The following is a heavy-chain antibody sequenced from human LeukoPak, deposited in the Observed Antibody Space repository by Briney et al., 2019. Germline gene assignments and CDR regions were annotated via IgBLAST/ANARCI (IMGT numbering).Heavy chain of an antibody. CDR2: ISGSGGET. CDR3: PKGPNESSNSLFDY. CDR1: GFAFSSYA. Sequence: GGSLRLSCAASGFAFSSYAMNWVRQAPGKGLEWISVISGSGGETYYAGSVKGRFTISRDNSKNTVYVELNSLGGDDTAVYYCPKGPNESSNSLFDYWGQGTLVTVSS. J-gene: IGHJ4*02. D-gene: IGHD4-23*01. V-gene: IGHV3-23*01.